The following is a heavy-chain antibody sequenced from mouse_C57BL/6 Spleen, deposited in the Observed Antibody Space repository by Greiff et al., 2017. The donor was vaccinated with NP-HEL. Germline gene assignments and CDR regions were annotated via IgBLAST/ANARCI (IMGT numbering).Heavy chain of an antibody. V-gene: IGHV1-62-2*01. CDR3: ARDEEGGDCDGHWYFDV. CDR1: GYTFTEYT. D-gene: IGHD1-1*01. CDR2: FYPGSGSI. Sequence: VQLQESGAELVKPGASVKLSCKASGYTFTEYTIHWVKQRPGQGLEWIGWFYPGSGSIKYNEKFKDKATLTADKSSSTVYMELSRLTSEDSAVYFCARDEEGGDCDGHWYFDVWGTGTTVTVSS. J-gene: IGHJ1*03.